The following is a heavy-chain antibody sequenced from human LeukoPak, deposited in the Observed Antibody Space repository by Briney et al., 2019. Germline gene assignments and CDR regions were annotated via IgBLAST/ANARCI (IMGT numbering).Heavy chain of an antibody. CDR1: GGSISSGSYY. V-gene: IGHV4-61*02. CDR2: IYTSGST. Sequence: SETLSLTCTVSGGSISSGSYYWSWIRQPAGKGLEWIGRIYTSGSTNYNPSLKSRVTISVDTSKNQFSLKLSSVTAADTAVYYCARDTAHYYGSGSTFDYWGQGTLVTVSS. CDR3: ARDTAHYYGSGSTFDY. J-gene: IGHJ4*02. D-gene: IGHD3-10*01.